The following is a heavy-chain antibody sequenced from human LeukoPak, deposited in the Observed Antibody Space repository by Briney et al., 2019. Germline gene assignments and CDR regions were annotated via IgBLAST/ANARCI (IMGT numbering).Heavy chain of an antibody. CDR1: GFTFSSYA. J-gene: IGHJ3*02. CDR3: ARGGANYDILTGYYKADAFDI. CDR2: ISGGGSI. D-gene: IGHD3-9*01. Sequence: PGGSLRLSCVASGFTFSSYAMSWVRQAPGKGLEWVSGISGGGSIHYADSVKGRFTISRDNSMNTLYLQMNSLRAEDTAVYYCARGGANYDILTGYYKADAFDIWGQGTMVTVSS. V-gene: IGHV3-23*01.